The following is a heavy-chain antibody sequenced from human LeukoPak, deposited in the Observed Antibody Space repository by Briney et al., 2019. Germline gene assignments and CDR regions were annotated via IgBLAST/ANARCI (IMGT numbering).Heavy chain of an antibody. V-gene: IGHV3-48*03. J-gene: IGHJ1*01. CDR3: SSYCSAGTCYGYFNH. Sequence: PGGSLRLSCAASGFTSTPSELNWVRQAPGKGLEWISYISHTGSLTYYADSVKGRFTISRDNAKNLLYLQMNSLRVEDTVIYYCSSYCSAGTCYGYFNHWGQGTLVSVSS. CDR1: GFTSTPSE. CDR2: ISHTGSLT. D-gene: IGHD2-15*01.